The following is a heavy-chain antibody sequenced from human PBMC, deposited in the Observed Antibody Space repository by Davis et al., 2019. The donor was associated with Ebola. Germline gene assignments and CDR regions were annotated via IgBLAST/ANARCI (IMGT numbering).Heavy chain of an antibody. CDR3: AKDFRQWEVSGDGLDV. J-gene: IGHJ6*02. D-gene: IGHD1-26*01. Sequence: GESLKISCAASGLTFSSYWMSWVRQAPGKGLEWVANIKQDGSEKYYVDSVKGRFTISRDNAKNSLYLQMNDLRPEDTALYYCAKDFRQWEVSGDGLDVWGQGTTVTVSS. V-gene: IGHV3-7*03. CDR1: GLTFSSYW. CDR2: IKQDGSEK.